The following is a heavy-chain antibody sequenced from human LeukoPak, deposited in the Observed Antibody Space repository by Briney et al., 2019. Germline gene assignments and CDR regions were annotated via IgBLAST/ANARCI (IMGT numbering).Heavy chain of an antibody. V-gene: IGHV4-34*01. D-gene: IGHD6-19*01. Sequence: SETLSLTCAVYGGSFSGYYWSWIRQPPGKGLEWSGEINHSGSTNYNPSLKSRVTISVDTSKNQFSLKLSSVTAADTVVYYCARGPNLGWPDAEYFQHWGQGTLVTVSS. CDR2: INHSGST. CDR3: ARGPNLGWPDAEYFQH. CDR1: GGSFSGYY. J-gene: IGHJ1*01.